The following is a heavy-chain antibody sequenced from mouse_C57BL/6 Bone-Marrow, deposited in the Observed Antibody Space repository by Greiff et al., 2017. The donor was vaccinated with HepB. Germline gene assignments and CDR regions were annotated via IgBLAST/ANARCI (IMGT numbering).Heavy chain of an antibody. CDR1: GYTFTGYW. D-gene: IGHD2-4*01. J-gene: IGHJ3*01. V-gene: IGHV1-9*01. CDR2: ILPGSGST. Sequence: QVQLQHPGAELVKPGASVKLSCKATGYTFTGYWIEWVKQRPGHGLEWIGEILPGSGSTNYNEKFKGKATFTADTSSNTAYMQLSSLTTEDSAIYYCARPRYDYEGAWFAYWGQGTLVTVSA. CDR3: ARPRYDYEGAWFAY.